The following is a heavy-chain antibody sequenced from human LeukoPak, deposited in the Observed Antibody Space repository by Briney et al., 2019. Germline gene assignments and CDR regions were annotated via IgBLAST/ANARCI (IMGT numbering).Heavy chain of an antibody. CDR2: INPSAGSP. J-gene: IGHJ4*02. CDR1: GYTFTSYF. CDR3: AREGGTGTTQHDY. V-gene: IGHV1-46*01. D-gene: IGHD1-1*01. Sequence: ASVKVSCKASGYTFTSYFMHWVRQAPGQGLEWTGIINPSAGSPGYAQKFQGRVTMTRDMSTSTVYMELSSLTSDDTAVYYCAREGGTGTTQHDYWGQGTLVTVSS.